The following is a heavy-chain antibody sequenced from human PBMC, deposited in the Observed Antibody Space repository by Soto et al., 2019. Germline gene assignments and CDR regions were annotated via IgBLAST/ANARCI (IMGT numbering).Heavy chain of an antibody. Sequence: SVKVSCKASGGTFSSFVISWVRQAPGHGLEWMGIINPSGGSTSYAQKFQGRVTMTRDTSTSTVYMELSSLRSEDTAVYYCARVYCSGGSCYSVDYWGQGTLVTVSS. J-gene: IGHJ4*02. V-gene: IGHV1-46*03. D-gene: IGHD2-15*01. CDR2: INPSGGST. CDR1: GGTFSSFV. CDR3: ARVYCSGGSCYSVDY.